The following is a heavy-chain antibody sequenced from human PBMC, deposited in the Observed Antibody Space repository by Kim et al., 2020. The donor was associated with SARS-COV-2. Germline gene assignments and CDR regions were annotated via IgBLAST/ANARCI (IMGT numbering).Heavy chain of an antibody. Sequence: GGSLRLSCAASGFTFSSYAMSWVRQAPGKGLEWVSAISGSGGSTYYADSVKGRFTISRDNSKNTLYLQMNSLRAEDTAVYYCAKDLGAASLSGYYYVGAFDIWGQGTMVTVSS. D-gene: IGHD3-22*01. CDR2: ISGSGGST. CDR3: AKDLGAASLSGYYYVGAFDI. V-gene: IGHV3-23*01. J-gene: IGHJ3*02. CDR1: GFTFSSYA.